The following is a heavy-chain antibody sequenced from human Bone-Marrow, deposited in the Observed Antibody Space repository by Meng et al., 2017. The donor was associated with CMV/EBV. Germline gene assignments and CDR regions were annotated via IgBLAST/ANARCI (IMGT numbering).Heavy chain of an antibody. CDR2: IYYSGST. J-gene: IGHJ4*02. CDR1: GGSISSSSYY. CDR3: AREGYKITMVRGALSAGDDY. V-gene: IGHV4-39*07. Sequence: SETLSLTCTVSGGSISSSSYYWGWIRQPPGKGLEWIGSIYYSGSTYYNPSLKSRVTISVDTSKNQFSLKLSSVTAADTAVYYCAREGYKITMVRGALSAGDDYWGQGTRVTGSS. D-gene: IGHD3-10*01.